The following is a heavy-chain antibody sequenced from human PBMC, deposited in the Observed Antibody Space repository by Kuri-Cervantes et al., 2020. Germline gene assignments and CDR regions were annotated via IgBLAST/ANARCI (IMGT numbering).Heavy chain of an antibody. Sequence: ETLSLTCAASGFSFSSYWMNWVRQAPGKGLEWVANIKRDGSEKYYVDSVKGRFTISRDNAKNSLYLQMNSLRAEDTALYYCAKGDYDSSGYYYMYYGMDVWGQGTTVTVSS. CDR3: AKGDYDSSGYYYMYYGMDV. J-gene: IGHJ6*02. D-gene: IGHD3-22*01. V-gene: IGHV3-7*03. CDR1: GFSFSSYW. CDR2: IKRDGSEK.